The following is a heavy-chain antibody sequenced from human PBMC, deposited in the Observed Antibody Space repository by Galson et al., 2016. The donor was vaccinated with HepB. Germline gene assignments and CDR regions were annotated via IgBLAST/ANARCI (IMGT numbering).Heavy chain of an antibody. D-gene: IGHD2-15*01. J-gene: IGHJ5*02. CDR3: ARAASGRGDWFDP. CDR2: TYYGSQWHY. V-gene: IGHV6-1*01. Sequence: CAISGDSVSSDTTAWNWIRQSPSRGLEWLGRTYYGSQWHYDYAVSLRSRITVNADTSKNQFSLQLNSVTPEDTASYYCARAASGRGDWFDPWGRETLVTVSS. CDR1: GDSVSSDTTA.